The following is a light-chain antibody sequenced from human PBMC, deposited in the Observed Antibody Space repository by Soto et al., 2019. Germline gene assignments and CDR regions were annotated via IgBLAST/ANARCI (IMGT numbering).Light chain of an antibody. J-gene: IGLJ1*01. CDR1: SSNIGSNT. Sequence: QSVLTQPPSASGTPGQRVIISCSGSSSNIGSNTVNWYQQLPGTAPKLLIYSNNQRPSGVPDRFSGSKSGTSASLAISGLQSEDEADYYCAAWDDSLNGYAFGTGTKVTVL. CDR3: AAWDDSLNGYA. V-gene: IGLV1-44*01. CDR2: SNN.